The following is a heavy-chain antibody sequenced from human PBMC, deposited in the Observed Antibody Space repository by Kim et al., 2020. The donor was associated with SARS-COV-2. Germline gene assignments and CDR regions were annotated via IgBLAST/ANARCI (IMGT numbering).Heavy chain of an antibody. V-gene: IGHV3-23*01. CDR2: IGGSAVNT. CDR1: GFTFSTFA. CDR3: AKAGCSGGGSSGSSYYHGWDV. Sequence: GGSLRLSCAASGFTFSTFAMNWVRQAPGKNLEWVSTIGGSAVNTYYADSVKGRFTISRDNSKNILYLQMNSLRVEDTAVYYCAKAGCSGGGSSGSSYYHGWDVWGQGTTVTVSS. J-gene: IGHJ6*02. D-gene: IGHD2-15*01.